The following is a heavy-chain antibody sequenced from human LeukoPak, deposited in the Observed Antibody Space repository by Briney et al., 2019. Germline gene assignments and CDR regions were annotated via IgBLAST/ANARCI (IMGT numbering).Heavy chain of an antibody. D-gene: IGHD1-26*01. CDR1: GGSISSSSYY. CDR2: IYYSGST. CDR3: ARLNFGGATAGDHDY. V-gene: IGHV4-39*01. Sequence: SETLSLTCTVSGGSISSSSYYWGWIRQPPGKGLEWIGSIYYSGSTYYNPSLKSRGTISVDTSKNQFSLKLSSVTAADTAVYYCARLNFGGATAGDHDYWGQGTLVTVSS. J-gene: IGHJ4*02.